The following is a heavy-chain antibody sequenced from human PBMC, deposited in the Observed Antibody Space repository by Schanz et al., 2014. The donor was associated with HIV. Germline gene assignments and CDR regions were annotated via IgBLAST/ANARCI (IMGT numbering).Heavy chain of an antibody. V-gene: IGHV1-2*02. J-gene: IGHJ3*02. CDR1: GYSFTNFD. Sequence: VQLVQSRGEVKKPGASVKVSCKASGYSFTNFDVSWVRQAPGQGLEWMGWMNPNSGVTEDAQKFQGRVTMTRDTSISTAYMEVSRLRSDDTAVYYCARDRGSISWMGRAFDIWGQGTMVTVSS. D-gene: IGHD2-2*01. CDR3: ARDRGSISWMGRAFDI. CDR2: MNPNSGVT.